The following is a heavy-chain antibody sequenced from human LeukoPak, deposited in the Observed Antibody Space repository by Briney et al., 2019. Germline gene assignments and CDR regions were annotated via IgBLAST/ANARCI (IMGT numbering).Heavy chain of an antibody. J-gene: IGHJ6*03. Sequence: PGGSLRLSCAASGFTFSSYWIHWVRQAPGKGLVWVSRINSDGSSTSYADSVKGRFTISRDNAKNTLYLQMNSLRAEDTAVYYCARDHRGSGSRYYYYYMDVWGKGTTVTISS. CDR2: INSDGSST. D-gene: IGHD3-10*01. CDR3: ARDHRGSGSRYYYYYMDV. CDR1: GFTFSSYW. V-gene: IGHV3-74*01.